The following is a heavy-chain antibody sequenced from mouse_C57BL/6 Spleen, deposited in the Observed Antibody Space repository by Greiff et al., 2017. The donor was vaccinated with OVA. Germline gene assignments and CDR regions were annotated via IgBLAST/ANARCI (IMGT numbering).Heavy chain of an antibody. J-gene: IGHJ1*03. D-gene: IGHD2-5*01. CDR2: IDPSDSYT. CDR3: ARSRGYSNYWYFDV. CDR1: GYTFTSYW. V-gene: IGHV1-50*01. Sequence: VQLQQPGAELVKPGASVKLSCKASGYTFTSYWMQWVKQRPGQGLEWIGEIDPSDSYTNYNQKFKGKATLTVDTSSSTAYMQLSSLTSEDSAVYYCARSRGYSNYWYFDVWGTGTTVTVSS.